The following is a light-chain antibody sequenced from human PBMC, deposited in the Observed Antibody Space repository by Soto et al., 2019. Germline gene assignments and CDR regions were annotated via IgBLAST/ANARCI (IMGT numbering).Light chain of an antibody. Sequence: ALTQPASVSGSPGQSITISCTGTSSDVGGYNYVSWYQQHPGKAPKLMIYEVSNRPSGVSNRFSGSKSGNTASLTISGLQAEDEADYYCSSYTSSSTPSFYVFGTGTKLTVL. J-gene: IGLJ1*01. CDR1: SSDVGGYNY. V-gene: IGLV2-14*01. CDR3: SSYTSSSTPSFYV. CDR2: EVS.